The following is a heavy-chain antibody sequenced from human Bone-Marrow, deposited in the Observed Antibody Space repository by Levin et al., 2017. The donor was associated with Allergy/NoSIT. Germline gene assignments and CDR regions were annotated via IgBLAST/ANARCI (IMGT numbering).Heavy chain of an antibody. Sequence: GESLKISCAASGFPFSDYYMGWVRQTPGKGLEWVSHISPATTTIVYADSVQGRFTISRDNAKNSLFLQITSLRAEDTAVYYCATYSRDHYYFGSWGQGTLVTVSS. V-gene: IGHV3-11*01. CDR2: ISPATTTI. D-gene: IGHD2-15*01. CDR1: GFPFSDYY. J-gene: IGHJ4*02. CDR3: ATYSRDHYYFGS.